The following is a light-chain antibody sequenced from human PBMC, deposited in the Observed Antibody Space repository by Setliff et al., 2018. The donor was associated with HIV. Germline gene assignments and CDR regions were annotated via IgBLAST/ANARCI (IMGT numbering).Light chain of an antibody. Sequence: QSALTQPASVSGSPGQSITTACTGTRSDIGTYDLVSWYRQYPGKAPKLIIYEVNRRPAGVSDRLSGSKSGNTASLTISGLRAEDEATYYCCSYTSSTTYVFGTGTKVTVL. CDR3: CSYTSSTTYV. CDR1: RSDIGTYDL. CDR2: EVN. V-gene: IGLV2-23*02. J-gene: IGLJ1*01.